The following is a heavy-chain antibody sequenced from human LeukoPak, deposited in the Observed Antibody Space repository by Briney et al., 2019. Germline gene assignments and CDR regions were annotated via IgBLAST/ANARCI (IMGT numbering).Heavy chain of an antibody. CDR2: IYYSGST. V-gene: IGHV4-59*12. J-gene: IGHJ6*03. Sequence: PSETLSPTCTVSGGSISSYYWSWIRQPPGKGLEWIGYIYYSGSTNYNPSLKSRVTISVDTSKNQFSLKLNSVTAADTAVYYCARTPATTASYMDVWGKGTTVTVSS. CDR1: GGSISSYY. CDR3: ARTPATTASYMDV. D-gene: IGHD4-11*01.